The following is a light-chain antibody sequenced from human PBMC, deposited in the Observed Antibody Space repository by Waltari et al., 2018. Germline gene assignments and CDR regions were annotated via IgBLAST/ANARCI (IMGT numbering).Light chain of an antibody. V-gene: IGLV1-51*01. CDR2: ETN. J-gene: IGLJ3*02. CDR1: ASNIGNNF. Sequence: QSVLTQPPSESAAPGQKVTISCSGAASNIGNNFVSWYQQFPGASPKLLIFETNKRPSGIPARFSGSTSGTSATLGITGLQTGDEADYYCGTWDNSLSGWVFGTGTKLTVL. CDR3: GTWDNSLSGWV.